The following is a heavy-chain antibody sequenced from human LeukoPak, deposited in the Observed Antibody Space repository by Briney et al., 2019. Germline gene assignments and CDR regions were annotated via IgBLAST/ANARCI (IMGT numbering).Heavy chain of an antibody. CDR3: ARDFCSAGSCYPDN. CDR1: GFTVSSNY. Sequence: PGGSLRLSCAASGFTVSSNYMSWVRQAPGKGLEWVSVIYSGGSTYYADSVKGRFTISRDNSKNTLYLQMNSRRVEDTAVYYCARDFCSAGSCYPDNWGQGTLVTVSS. J-gene: IGHJ4*02. CDR2: IYSGGST. D-gene: IGHD2-15*01. V-gene: IGHV3-66*01.